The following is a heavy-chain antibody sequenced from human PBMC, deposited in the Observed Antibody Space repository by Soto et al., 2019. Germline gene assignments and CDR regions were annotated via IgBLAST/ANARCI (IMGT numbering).Heavy chain of an antibody. J-gene: IGHJ6*02. D-gene: IGHD1-26*01. CDR2: ISTVSSAT. V-gene: IGHV3-11*06. CDR1: GFTFSDYY. Sequence: QVQLVESGGGLVKPGGSLRLSCAASGFTFSDYYMTWIRQAPGKGLEWVSFISTVSSATNYADSVKGRFTISRDNLKNLVFLQFESHRSEDTAVYYCARYSGSYLSAYFYGMDVWGQGATVTVSS. CDR3: ARYSGSYLSAYFYGMDV.